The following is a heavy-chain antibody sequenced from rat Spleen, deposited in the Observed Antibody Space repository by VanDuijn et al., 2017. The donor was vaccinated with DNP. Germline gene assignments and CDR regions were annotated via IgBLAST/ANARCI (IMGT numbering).Heavy chain of an antibody. V-gene: IGHV5-58*01. CDR2: INTDGGST. Sequence: EVQLVETGGGLVQPGRSLKLSCVASGFTFSSYWMYWIRQAPGKGLEWVSSINTDGGSTYYPDSVKGRFTISRDNAKSTLYLQVNSLRSEDTATYYCTSNPHIRTAAPFDYWGQGVMVTVSS. CDR1: GFTFSSYW. D-gene: IGHD3-8*01. CDR3: TSNPHIRTAAPFDY. J-gene: IGHJ2*01.